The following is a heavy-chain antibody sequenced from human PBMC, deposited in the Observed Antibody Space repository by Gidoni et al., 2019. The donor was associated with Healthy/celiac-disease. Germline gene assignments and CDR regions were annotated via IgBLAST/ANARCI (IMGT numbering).Heavy chain of an antibody. J-gene: IGHJ3*02. D-gene: IGHD3-3*01. CDR3: ARGRRTIFGVVRAAFDI. CDR2: INPSGSP. Sequence: QVQLQQWGAGLLKPSATLSLTCAVYGGSFSGYYWSWLRQPPGKGLEWIGEINPSGSPNYNPSLKSRVTISVDTSKNQFSLKLSAVTAADTAVYYCARGRRTIFGVVRAAFDIWGQGTMVTVSA. CDR1: GGSFSGYY. V-gene: IGHV4-34*01.